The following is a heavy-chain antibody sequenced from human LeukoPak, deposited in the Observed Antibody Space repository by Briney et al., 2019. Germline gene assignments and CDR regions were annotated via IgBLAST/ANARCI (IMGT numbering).Heavy chain of an antibody. CDR2: ISWNSGSI. Sequence: GGSLRLSCAASGFTFDDYAMHWVRQAPGKGLEWVSGISWNSGSIGYADSVKGRFTISRDNAKNSLYLQMNSLRAEDTALYYCAKDESGWYGVAFDIWGQGTMVTVSS. CDR3: AKDESGWYGVAFDI. CDR1: GFTFDDYA. J-gene: IGHJ3*02. D-gene: IGHD6-19*01. V-gene: IGHV3-9*01.